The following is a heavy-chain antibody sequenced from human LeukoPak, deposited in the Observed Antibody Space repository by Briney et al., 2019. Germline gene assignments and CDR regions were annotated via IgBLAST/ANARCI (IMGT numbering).Heavy chain of an antibody. Sequence: SETLSLTCTVSGGSISSYYWSWIRQPAGKGLEWIGRIYTSGSTNYNPSLKSRVTMSVDTSKNQFSLKLSSVTAADTAVYHCAREGYCSSTSCYPAFDIWGQGTMVTVSS. D-gene: IGHD2-2*01. V-gene: IGHV4-4*07. CDR2: IYTSGST. CDR1: GGSISSYY. CDR3: AREGYCSSTSCYPAFDI. J-gene: IGHJ3*02.